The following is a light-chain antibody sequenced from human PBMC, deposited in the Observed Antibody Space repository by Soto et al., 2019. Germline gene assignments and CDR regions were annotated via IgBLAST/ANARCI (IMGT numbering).Light chain of an antibody. J-gene: IGLJ2*01. V-gene: IGLV2-11*01. CDR1: SSDVGGYNY. Sequence: QSALTQPRSVSGSPGQSVTISCTGTSSDVGGYNYVSWYQQHPGKAPKVMIYDVSKRPSGVPDRFSGSKSGNTASLTISGLQAGDEADYYCCSYAGSHTYVVFGGGTKLTVL. CDR3: CSYAGSHTYVV. CDR2: DVS.